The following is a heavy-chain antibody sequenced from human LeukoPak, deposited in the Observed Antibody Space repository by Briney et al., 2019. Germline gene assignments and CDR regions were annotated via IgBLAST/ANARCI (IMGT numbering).Heavy chain of an antibody. CDR3: ARDDSYAAYNWFDP. CDR2: IYYSGST. D-gene: IGHD5-18*01. V-gene: IGHV4-59*01. CDR1: GGSISSYY. J-gene: IGHJ5*02. Sequence: SETLSLTCTVSGGSISSYYWRWIRQPPGKGLEWIGYIYYSGSTTYNPSLKSRVTMSVDTSKNQFSLRLSSVTAADTALYFCARDDSYAAYNWFDPWGQGTLVTVSS.